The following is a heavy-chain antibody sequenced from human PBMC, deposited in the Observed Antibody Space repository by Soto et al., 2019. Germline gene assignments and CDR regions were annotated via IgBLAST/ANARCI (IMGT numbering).Heavy chain of an antibody. J-gene: IGHJ5*01. V-gene: IGHV3-74*01. CDR2: INSDGSHT. D-gene: IGHD4-17*01. CDR1: GFTFFAYW. Sequence: EVQLVESGGGLVQPGGSLRLSCAASGFTFFAYWIHWVRQVPGKGLVCVSRINSDGSHTSYADSVRGRFTISRDNSKNTVYLQIHSLTVEDTAVYYCAKESDHGDDAGENWFDSWGQGSLVTVS. CDR3: AKESDHGDDAGENWFDS.